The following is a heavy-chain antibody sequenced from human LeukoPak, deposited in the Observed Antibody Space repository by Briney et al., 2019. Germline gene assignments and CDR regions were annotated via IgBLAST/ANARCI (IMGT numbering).Heavy chain of an antibody. CDR2: ISGSGGST. CDR1: GFTFSDYY. J-gene: IGHJ4*02. D-gene: IGHD3-22*01. Sequence: GGSLRLSCAASGFTFSDYYMSWVRQAPGKGLEWVSAISGSGGSTYYADSVKGRFTISRDNSKNTLYLQMNSLRAEDTAVYYCAKAGYYYDSSGNYWGQGTLVTVSS. V-gene: IGHV3-23*01. CDR3: AKAGYYYDSSGNY.